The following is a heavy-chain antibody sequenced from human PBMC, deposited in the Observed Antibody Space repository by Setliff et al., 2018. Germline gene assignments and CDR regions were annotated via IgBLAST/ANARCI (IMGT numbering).Heavy chain of an antibody. CDR1: GGSISSGGYY. CDR3: ARGRAGHSGH. D-gene: IGHD6-19*01. Sequence: PSETLSLTCTVSGGSISSGGYYWSWIRQHPGKGLGWIGYIYYSGSTSYYNPSLKSRVTISVDTSKNQFSLKLSSVTAADTAVYYCARGRAGHSGHWGQGTLVTVSS. J-gene: IGHJ4*02. CDR2: IYYSGSTS. V-gene: IGHV4-31*03.